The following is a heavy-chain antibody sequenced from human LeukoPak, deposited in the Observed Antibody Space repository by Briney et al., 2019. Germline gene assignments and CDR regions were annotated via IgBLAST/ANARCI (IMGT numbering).Heavy chain of an antibody. V-gene: IGHV4-39*07. CDR1: GGSISSSNYY. D-gene: IGHD3-10*01. CDR3: ARDRIYGSGSDHFDY. CDR2: IFNSGST. Sequence: SETLSLTCTVSGGSISSSNYYWGWIRQPPGKGLEWIGYIFNSGSTYYNPSLKSRVTILVDTSKNQFSLKLSSVTAADTAVYYCARDRIYGSGSDHFDYWGQGTLVTVSS. J-gene: IGHJ4*02.